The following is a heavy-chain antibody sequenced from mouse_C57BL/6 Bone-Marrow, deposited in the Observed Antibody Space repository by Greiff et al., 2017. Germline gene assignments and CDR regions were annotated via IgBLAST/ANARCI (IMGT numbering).Heavy chain of an antibody. Sequence: EVQLQQSGAELVKPGASVKLSCTASGFNIKDYYMHWVKQRTEQGLEWIGRIDPEDGETKYAPKFPGKATITADTSSNTAYLQLSSLTSEDTAVYYGAREEAYYGNPAYWGQGTLVTVSA. V-gene: IGHV14-2*01. D-gene: IGHD2-10*01. CDR2: IDPEDGET. CDR1: GFNIKDYY. CDR3: AREEAYYGNPAY. J-gene: IGHJ3*01.